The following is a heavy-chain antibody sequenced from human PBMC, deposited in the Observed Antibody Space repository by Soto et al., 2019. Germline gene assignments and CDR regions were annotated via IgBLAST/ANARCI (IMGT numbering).Heavy chain of an antibody. CDR1: GFTFSSYA. CDR3: AADIVVVPAAHMASP. D-gene: IGHD2-2*01. CDR2: ISGSGGST. J-gene: IGHJ5*02. V-gene: IGHV3-23*01. Sequence: GGSLRLSCAASGFTFSSYAMSWVRQAPGKGLEWVSAISGSGGSTYYADSVKGRFTISRDNSKNTLYLQMNSLRAEDTAVYYCAADIVVVPAAHMASPWGQGTLLTVSS.